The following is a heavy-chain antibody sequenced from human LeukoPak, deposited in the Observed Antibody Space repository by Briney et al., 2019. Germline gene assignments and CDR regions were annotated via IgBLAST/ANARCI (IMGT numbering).Heavy chain of an antibody. J-gene: IGHJ5*02. Sequence: PSETLSLTCTVSGGSISSYYWSWIRQPPGKGLEWIGYIYYSGSTNYNPSLKSRVTISVDTSKNQFSLKLSSVTAADTAVYYCARGYYGPQRGWFDPWGQGTLVTVSS. V-gene: IGHV4-59*01. D-gene: IGHD3-10*01. CDR2: IYYSGST. CDR1: GGSISSYY. CDR3: ARGYYGPQRGWFDP.